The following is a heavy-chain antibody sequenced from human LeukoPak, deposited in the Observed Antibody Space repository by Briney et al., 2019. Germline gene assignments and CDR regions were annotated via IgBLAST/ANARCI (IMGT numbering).Heavy chain of an antibody. CDR1: GYTFTSYG. CDR3: ARSAVADTLSAYYFGY. V-gene: IGHV1-18*01. J-gene: IGHJ4*02. CDR2: ISAYNGNI. D-gene: IGHD6-19*01. Sequence: ASVKVSCKASGYTFTSYGISWVRHAPGQGLEGMGWISAYNGNINYAQKLQGRVTMTTDTSTSTAYMELRSLRSDDTAVYYCARSAVADTLSAYYFGYWGQGTLVTVSS.